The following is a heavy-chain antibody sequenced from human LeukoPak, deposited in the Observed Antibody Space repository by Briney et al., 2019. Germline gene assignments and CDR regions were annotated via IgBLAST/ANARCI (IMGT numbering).Heavy chain of an antibody. CDR1: GGSISSIPYY. J-gene: IGHJ4*02. Sequence: SETLSLTCTVSGGSISSIPYYWGWIRQPPGKGLEWIGNIYYSGTTYYNPSLKSRVIISIDTSTNQFSLRLSSVTAADTAVYYCARGSRFGSWSSGGQLLRYWGQGTLVTVSS. CDR2: IYYSGTT. V-gene: IGHV4-39*07. CDR3: ARGSRFGSWSSGGQLLRY. D-gene: IGHD2-2*01.